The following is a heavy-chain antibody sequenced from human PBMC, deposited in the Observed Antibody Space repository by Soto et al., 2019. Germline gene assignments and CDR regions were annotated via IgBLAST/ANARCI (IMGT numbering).Heavy chain of an antibody. CDR1: GFTFSSYG. D-gene: IGHD5-18*01. J-gene: IGHJ4*02. CDR2: ISYDGSNK. CDR3: AKDRYGYSYGYEGFDY. Sequence: PXGSLKLSCAASGFTFSSYGMHWVRQAPGKGLEWVAVISYDGSNKYYADSVKGRFTISRDNSKNTLYLQMNSLRAEDTAVYYCAKDRYGYSYGYEGFDYWGQGTLVTV. V-gene: IGHV3-30*18.